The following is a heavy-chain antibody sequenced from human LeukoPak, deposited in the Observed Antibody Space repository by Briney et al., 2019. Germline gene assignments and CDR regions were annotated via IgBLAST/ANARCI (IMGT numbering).Heavy chain of an antibody. CDR2: ISYDGSNK. CDR3: AKELTPQDYYDSSGYSG. Sequence: GGSLRLSCAASGFTFSSYGMHWVRQAPGKGLEWVAVISYDGSNKYYADSVKGRFTISRDNSKNTLYLQMNSLRAEDTAVYYCAKELTPQDYYDSSGYSGWGQGTLVTVSS. CDR1: GFTFSSYG. J-gene: IGHJ4*02. D-gene: IGHD3-22*01. V-gene: IGHV3-30*18.